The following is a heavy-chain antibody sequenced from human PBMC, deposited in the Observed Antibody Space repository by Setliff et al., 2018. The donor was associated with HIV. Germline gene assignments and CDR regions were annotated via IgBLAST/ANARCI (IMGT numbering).Heavy chain of an antibody. CDR1: GHSFTSYW. D-gene: IGHD6-19*01. Sequence: PGESLKISCRGSGHSFTSYWIGWVRQMPGKGLEWMGIIYPGDSDTRYSPSFQGQVTISADKSISTAYLQWSSLKASDTAMYYCARQSSSGWSYYYYYGMDVWGQGTTVTVSS. CDR3: ARQSSSGWSYYYYYGMDV. CDR2: IYPGDSDT. V-gene: IGHV5-51*01. J-gene: IGHJ6*02.